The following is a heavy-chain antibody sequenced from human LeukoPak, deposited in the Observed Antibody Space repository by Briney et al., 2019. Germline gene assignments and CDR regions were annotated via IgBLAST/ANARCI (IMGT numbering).Heavy chain of an antibody. CDR1: GFTFSTYS. D-gene: IGHD3-10*01. CDR3: AKGVETSTTGELPYYFDY. Sequence: PGGSLRLSCAASGFTFSTYSMTWVRQAPGKGLEWVSSFTSRSRSIYYADSVKGRFAISRDNSKNTLYLQMTSLRTEDTAVYYCAKGVETSTTGELPYYFDYWGQGTLVTVSS. V-gene: IGHV3-21*01. CDR2: FTSRSRSI. J-gene: IGHJ4*02.